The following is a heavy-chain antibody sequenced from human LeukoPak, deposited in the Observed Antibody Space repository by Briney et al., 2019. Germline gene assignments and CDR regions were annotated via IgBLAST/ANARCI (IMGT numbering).Heavy chain of an antibody. V-gene: IGHV3-30*02. D-gene: IGHD3/OR15-3a*01. Sequence: PGGSLRLSCAASGFTFSSYGMHWVRQAPGKGLEWGAFIRNDGSNKYDADSVKGRFTISRDNCKNKLYLQMNSLRAEDTAVYYCARINGAIFGLVPSRTLWGQGTLVTVSS. CDR2: IRNDGSNK. CDR1: GFTFSSYG. CDR3: ARINGAIFGLVPSRTL. J-gene: IGHJ4*02.